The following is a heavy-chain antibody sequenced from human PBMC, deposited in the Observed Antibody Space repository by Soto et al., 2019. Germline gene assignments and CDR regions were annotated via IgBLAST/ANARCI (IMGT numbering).Heavy chain of an antibody. V-gene: IGHV4-31*03. D-gene: IGHD3-9*01. Sequence: PSETLSLTCTVSGGSISSGGYYWSWIRQHPGKGLEWIGYIYYSGSTYYNPSLKSRVTISVDTSKNQFSLKLSSVTAADTAVYYCAREHRNHFDQTNNPNWFDPWGQGTLVTVSS. CDR3: AREHRNHFDQTNNPNWFDP. CDR2: IYYSGST. CDR1: GGSISSGGYY. J-gene: IGHJ5*02.